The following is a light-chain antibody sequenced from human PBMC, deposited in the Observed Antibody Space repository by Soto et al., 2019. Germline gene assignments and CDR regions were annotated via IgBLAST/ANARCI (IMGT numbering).Light chain of an antibody. V-gene: IGKV3-15*01. Sequence: EIVMTQSPATLSVSPGERATLSCRASQSVSSNLAWYQQKPGQAPRLLIYGASTGATGIPARFSGSGSGTEFTLTISSLQSEDFAVYYCQQYNNWPRITFGPGTKVDIK. CDR3: QQYNNWPRIT. CDR2: GAS. CDR1: QSVSSN. J-gene: IGKJ3*01.